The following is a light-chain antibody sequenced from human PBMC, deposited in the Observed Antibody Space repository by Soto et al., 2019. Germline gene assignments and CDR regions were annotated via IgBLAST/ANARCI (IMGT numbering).Light chain of an antibody. Sequence: DVQMTQSPSSLYASVGDRVTITCRASQSISSYLNWYQQKPGKAPNLLIYAASSLQSGVPSRFSGSGSGTDFTLTISSLQPEDFATYYCQQSYSTPITLGQGTRLEIK. J-gene: IGKJ5*01. CDR2: AAS. CDR3: QQSYSTPIT. CDR1: QSISSY. V-gene: IGKV1-39*01.